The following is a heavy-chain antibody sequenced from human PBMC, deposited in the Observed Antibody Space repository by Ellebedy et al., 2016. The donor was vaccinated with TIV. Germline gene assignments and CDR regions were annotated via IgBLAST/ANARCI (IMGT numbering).Heavy chain of an antibody. Sequence: GGSLRLXXASSGFTFSTYAMSWVRQGPGKGLEWVSVIGGGGTTYYADSVKGRFTISRDNSKNTLYLQMNSLRDEDTAVYYCARVPRDYYDSNGYYYGDFWGQGTLVTVSS. CDR2: IGGGGTT. V-gene: IGHV3-23*01. J-gene: IGHJ4*02. CDR1: GFTFSTYA. CDR3: ARVPRDYYDSNGYYYGDF. D-gene: IGHD3-22*01.